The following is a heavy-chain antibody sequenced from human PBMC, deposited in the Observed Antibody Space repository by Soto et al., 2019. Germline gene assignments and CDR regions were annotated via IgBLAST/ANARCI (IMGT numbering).Heavy chain of an antibody. Sequence: LGESLKISCKGSGYSFTSYWISWVRQMPGKGLEWMGRIDPSDSYTNYSPSFQGHVTISADKSISTAYLQWSSLKASDTAMYYCARVGGPPTVVTAPDYYYGMDVWGQGTTVTVSS. CDR2: IDPSDSYT. CDR1: GYSFTSYW. V-gene: IGHV5-10-1*01. J-gene: IGHJ6*02. D-gene: IGHD4-17*01. CDR3: ARVGGPPTVVTAPDYYYGMDV.